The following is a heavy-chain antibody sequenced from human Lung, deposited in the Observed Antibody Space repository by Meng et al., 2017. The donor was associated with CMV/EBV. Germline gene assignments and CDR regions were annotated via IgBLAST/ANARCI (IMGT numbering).Heavy chain of an antibody. CDR2: IRSDGHQT. CDR3: AKDLVDYYFDS. D-gene: IGHD5-12*01. CDR1: GFTFNTYG. Sequence: GGSXRLXCIASGFTFNTYGMHWVRQAPGKGLEWVAFIRSDGHQTYYADSVKGRFAVSRGNSKNTLYLRMTSLRAGDTAVYFCAKDLVDYYFDSWGQGTLVTVSS. V-gene: IGHV3-30*02. J-gene: IGHJ4*02.